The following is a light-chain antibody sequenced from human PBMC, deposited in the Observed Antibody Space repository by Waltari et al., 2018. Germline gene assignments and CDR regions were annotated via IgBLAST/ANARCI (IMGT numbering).Light chain of an antibody. V-gene: IGLV1-44*01. CDR1: TSNLGSNT. J-gene: IGLJ3*02. Sequence: RVTISCSGSTSNLGSNTANWYQQLPGTAPKLLIYGNSHRPSGVPDRFSGSKSGTSASLAISGLRSEDEADYFCASWDDSLNGLVFGAGTKLTVL. CDR3: ASWDDSLNGLV. CDR2: GNS.